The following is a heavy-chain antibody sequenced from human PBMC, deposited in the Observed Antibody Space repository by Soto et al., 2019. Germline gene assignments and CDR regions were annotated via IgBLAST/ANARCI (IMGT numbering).Heavy chain of an antibody. D-gene: IGHD3-10*01. J-gene: IGHJ4*02. CDR1: GFTFSSYA. CDR3: ARPDYGSGSYPDY. Sequence: QVQLVESGGGVVQPGRSLRLSCTASGFTFSSYAMHWVRQAPGKGLEGVAVISYDGSNKYYADSVKGRFTISRDNSKNTLFLQMNSLRAEDTAVYYCARPDYGSGSYPDYWGQGTLVTVSS. CDR2: ISYDGSNK. V-gene: IGHV3-30-3*01.